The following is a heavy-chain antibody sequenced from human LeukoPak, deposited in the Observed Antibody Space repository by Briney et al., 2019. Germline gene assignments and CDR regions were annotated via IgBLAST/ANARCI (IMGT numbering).Heavy chain of an antibody. CDR2: INHSGST. D-gene: IGHD3-22*01. Sequence: PSETLSLTCAVYGGSFSGYYWSWFRQPPGKGLERIGEINHSGSTNYNPSLKSRVTISVDTSKNQFSLKLSSVTAADTAVYYCARRQWLFDLDYWGQGTLVTVSS. J-gene: IGHJ4*02. CDR3: ARRQWLFDLDY. V-gene: IGHV4-34*01. CDR1: GGSFSGYY.